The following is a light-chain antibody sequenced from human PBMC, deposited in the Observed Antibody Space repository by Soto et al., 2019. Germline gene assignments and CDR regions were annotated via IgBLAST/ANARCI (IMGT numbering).Light chain of an antibody. J-gene: IGKJ3*01. CDR1: QSVRSDY. CDR2: GAS. V-gene: IGKV3-20*01. CDR3: QQYGRSPFT. Sequence: EIVLTQSPGTLSVSPGERAALSCRASQSVRSDYLAWYQQKPGQAPRLLIYGASSRATGIPVRFSGSGSGADFTLTINRLEPEDFAVYYCQQYGRSPFTFGPGTKVDF.